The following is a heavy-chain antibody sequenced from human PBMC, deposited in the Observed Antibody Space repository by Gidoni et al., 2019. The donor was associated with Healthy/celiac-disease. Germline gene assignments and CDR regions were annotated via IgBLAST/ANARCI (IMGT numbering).Heavy chain of an antibody. J-gene: IGHJ4*02. CDR3: ARQRAVTTVDY. CDR1: GGSFSGYY. D-gene: IGHD4-17*01. Sequence: QVQLQPWGAGLLKPSETLSLTCAVYGGSFSGYYWSWIRQPPGKGLEWIGEINHSGSTNYNPSLKSRVTISVDTSKNQFSLKLSSVTAADTAVYYCARQRAVTTVDYWGQGTLVTVSS. CDR2: INHSGST. V-gene: IGHV4-34*01.